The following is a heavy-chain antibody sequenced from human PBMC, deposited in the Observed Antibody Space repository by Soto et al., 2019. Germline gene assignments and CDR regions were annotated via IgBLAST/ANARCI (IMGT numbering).Heavy chain of an antibody. J-gene: IGHJ4*02. V-gene: IGHV5-10-1*01. CDR3: ARQIYDSDTGPNFQYYFDS. CDR2: IDPSDSQT. D-gene: IGHD3-22*01. CDR1: GYSFACYW. Sequence: PGESLTISCTGAGYSFACYWITWVRQKPGKGLEWMGRIDPSDSQTYYSPSFRGHVAISVTKSITTVFLQWSSLRASDTAMYYCARQIYDSDTGPNFQYYFDSWGQGTPVTVPQ.